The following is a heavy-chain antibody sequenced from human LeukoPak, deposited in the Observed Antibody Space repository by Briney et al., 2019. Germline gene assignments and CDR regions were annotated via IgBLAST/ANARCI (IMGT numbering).Heavy chain of an antibody. D-gene: IGHD5-18*01. Sequence: ASVKVSCKASGYTFTSYGISWVRQAPGQGLEWMGWISAYNGNTNYAQKLQGRVTMTTDTSTSTAYMELRSLRSDDTAVYYCARTYRTAMVPGAYNWFDPWGQGTLVTVSS. J-gene: IGHJ5*02. CDR3: ARTYRTAMVPGAYNWFDP. CDR2: ISAYNGNT. CDR1: GYTFTSYG. V-gene: IGHV1-18*01.